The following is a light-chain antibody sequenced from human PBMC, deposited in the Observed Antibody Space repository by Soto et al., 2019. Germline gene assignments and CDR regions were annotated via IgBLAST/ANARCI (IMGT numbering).Light chain of an antibody. CDR3: MQALQTPLT. V-gene: IGKV2-28*01. J-gene: IGKJ4*01. CDR2: LGS. Sequence: DIMMTQSPLSLPVTPGEPASISCRSSQSLLHSNGYNYLGWYLQKPGQSPQLLIYLGSNRASGVPDRFSGSGSGTDFTLTISRVEAVDVGVYYCMQALQTPLTFGGGTKVEIK. CDR1: QSLLHSNGYNY.